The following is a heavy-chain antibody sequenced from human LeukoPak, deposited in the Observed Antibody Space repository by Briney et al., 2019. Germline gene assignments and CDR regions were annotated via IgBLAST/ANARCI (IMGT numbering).Heavy chain of an antibody. CDR1: GFTFSSYS. Sequence: GGSLRLSCAASGFTFSSYSMNWVRQAPGKGLEWVSSISSSSSYINYADSVRGRFTISRDNAKNSLFLQMDSLRGEDTAVYYCAKDQELWFGEFPQFEYWGQGTLVTVSS. J-gene: IGHJ4*02. V-gene: IGHV3-21*01. D-gene: IGHD3-10*01. CDR3: AKDQELWFGEFPQFEY. CDR2: ISSSSSYI.